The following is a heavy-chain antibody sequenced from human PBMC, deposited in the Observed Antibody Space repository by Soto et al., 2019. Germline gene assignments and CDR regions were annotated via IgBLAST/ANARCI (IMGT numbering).Heavy chain of an antibody. CDR2: LSGHGGST. J-gene: IGHJ4*02. V-gene: IGHV3-23*01. CDR1: GFIFTDYA. Sequence: GGSLRLSCAASGFIFTDYAMSWVRQAAGKELERVSSLSGHGGSTYYTNSVKGRFTISRDNSKNTIYLQMNSLRAEDTALYYCAKEGHWGNYFDNNAYLYYFDYWSQGTLVTVSS. D-gene: IGHD3-22*01. CDR3: AKEGHWGNYFDNNAYLYYFDY.